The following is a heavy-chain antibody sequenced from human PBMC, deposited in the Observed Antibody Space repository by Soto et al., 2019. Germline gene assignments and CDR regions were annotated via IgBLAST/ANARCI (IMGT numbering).Heavy chain of an antibody. V-gene: IGHV2-70*01. CDR1: GFSLSTSGMC. Sequence: SGPTLVNPTHPLTLTCTVSGFSLSTSGMCVSWIRQPPGKALEWLALIDWDDDKYYSTSLKTMLTISKDTSKNQVVLTVTNMDPVDTATSYCARHRKYCSGGSCYGWLDPWGQGTLVTVSS. D-gene: IGHD2-15*01. CDR3: ARHRKYCSGGSCYGWLDP. CDR2: IDWDDDK. J-gene: IGHJ5*02.